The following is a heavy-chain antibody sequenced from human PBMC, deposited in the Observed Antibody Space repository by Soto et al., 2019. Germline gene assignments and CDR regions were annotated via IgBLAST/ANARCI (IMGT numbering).Heavy chain of an antibody. CDR3: ARGREISFGYNWFDP. Sequence: QVQLVQSGAEVRKPGASVKLSYQTSGYPFNSYHMHWVRQAPGQGLEWMGVINPTEGRTRYSQKFQDRVTMTRDTSTSTVYMELSSLRSEDTAMYFCARGREISFGYNWFDPWGQGTRVTVSS. D-gene: IGHD5-18*01. CDR2: INPTEGRT. CDR1: GYPFNSYH. J-gene: IGHJ5*02. V-gene: IGHV1-46*02.